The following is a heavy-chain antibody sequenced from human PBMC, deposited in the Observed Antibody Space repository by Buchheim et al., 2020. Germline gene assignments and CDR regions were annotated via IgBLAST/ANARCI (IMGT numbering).Heavy chain of an antibody. J-gene: IGHJ5*02. CDR2: IYHTGNT. CDR3: ARVALRTGSWFDP. CDR1: GDSISSGGYS. D-gene: IGHD2-21*01. V-gene: IGHV4-30-2*01. Sequence: QLQLQESGPGLVKPSQTLYLSCTLSGDSISSGGYSWSWIRQPPGKGLEWIGYIYHTGNTYYNPSLKSRIAMSIDKFRNAFPLNLSSVTAADTAMYYCARVALRTGSWFDPWGQGTL.